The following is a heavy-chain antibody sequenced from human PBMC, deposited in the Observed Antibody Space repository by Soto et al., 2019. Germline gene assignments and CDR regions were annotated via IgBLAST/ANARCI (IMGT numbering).Heavy chain of an antibody. V-gene: IGHV4-39*01. CDR3: ARPVESDVFNWNYSNWFDP. Sequence: SETLSLTCTVSGGSISSSSYYWGWIRQPPGKGLEWIGSIYYSGSTYYNPSLKSRVTISVDTSKNQFSLKLSSVTAADTAVYYCARPVESDVFNWNYSNWFDPWGQGTLVTVSS. J-gene: IGHJ5*02. CDR1: GGSISSSSYY. D-gene: IGHD1-7*01. CDR2: IYYSGST.